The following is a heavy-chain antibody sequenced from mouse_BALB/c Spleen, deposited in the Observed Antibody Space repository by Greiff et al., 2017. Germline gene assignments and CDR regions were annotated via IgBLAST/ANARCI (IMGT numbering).Heavy chain of an antibody. CDR2: IDPENGDT. D-gene: IGHD2-14*01. CDR1: GFNIKDYY. CDR3: TYRYDEGSAMDY. Sequence: FQLQQSGAELVRSGASVKLSCTASGFNIKDYYMHWVKQRPEQGLEWIGWIDPENGDTEYAPKFQDKATMTADTSSNTAYLQLSSLTSEDTAVYYCTYRYDEGSAMDYWGQGTSVTVSS. V-gene: IGHV14-4*02. J-gene: IGHJ4*01.